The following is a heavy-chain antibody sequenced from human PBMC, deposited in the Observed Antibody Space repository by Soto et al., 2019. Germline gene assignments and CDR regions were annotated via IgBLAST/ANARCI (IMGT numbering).Heavy chain of an antibody. V-gene: IGHV3-48*01. CDR2: ISPSSSSI. CDR3: ARCLTGAPHERSFDS. J-gene: IGHJ4*02. D-gene: IGHD1-1*01. CDR1: GFTFSSYS. Sequence: GGSLRLSCAASGFTFSSYSMHWVRQAPGKGLEWVSYISPSSSSIYYADSVKGRFTISRDNAKNSLYLQMNSLRAEDTAVYYCARCLTGAPHERSFDSWGQGTLVTVSS.